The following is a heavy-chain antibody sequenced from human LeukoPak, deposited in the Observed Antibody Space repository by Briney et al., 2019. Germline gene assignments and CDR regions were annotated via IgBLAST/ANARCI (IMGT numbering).Heavy chain of an antibody. CDR2: ISSSSSYI. D-gene: IGHD3-22*01. CDR1: GFTFSSYS. V-gene: IGHV3-21*01. CDR3: ARGPAYYYDSSGYRATDY. Sequence: GGSLRLSCAASGFTFSSYSMNWVRQAPGKGLEWVSSISSSSSYIYYADSVKGRFTISRDNAKNSLYLQMNSLRAEDTAVYYCARGPAYYYDSSGYRATDYWGQGTLVTVSS. J-gene: IGHJ4*02.